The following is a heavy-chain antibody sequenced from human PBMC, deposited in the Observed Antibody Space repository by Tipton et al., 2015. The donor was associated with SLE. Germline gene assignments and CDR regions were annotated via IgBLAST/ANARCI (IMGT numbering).Heavy chain of an antibody. D-gene: IGHD1-14*01. V-gene: IGHV4-59*11. J-gene: IGHJ4*02. CDR1: GVSIGSHY. CDR3: ASSPFVYRGFNNPGSGIRYYFDY. CDR2: MFYSGST. Sequence: TLSLTCTVSGVSIGSHYWNWIRQPPGKGLEWIGYMFYSGSTHYNPSLKSRVTISLDTSKNQFSLNLRSVTAADTAVYYCASSPFVYRGFNNPGSGIRYYFDYWGQGTLVTVSS.